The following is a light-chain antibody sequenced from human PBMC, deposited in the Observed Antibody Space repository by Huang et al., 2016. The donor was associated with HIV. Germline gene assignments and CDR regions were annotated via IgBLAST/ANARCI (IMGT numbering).Light chain of an antibody. CDR1: QSINSN. CDR2: GAS. V-gene: IGKV3-15*01. J-gene: IGKJ2*01. CDR3: QQYNNWPPEYT. Sequence: EIVMTQSPATLSVSPGERATLSCRASQSINSNLAWYQQKPGQAPRLLIYGASTRATGIPARFSGSGSGTKFTLSISSLQSEDFAVYYCQQYNNWPPEYTFGQGTKLEIK.